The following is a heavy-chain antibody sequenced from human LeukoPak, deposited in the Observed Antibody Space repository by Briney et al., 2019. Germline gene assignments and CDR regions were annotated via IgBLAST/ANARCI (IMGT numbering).Heavy chain of an antibody. CDR3: ARDRYYSMDV. Sequence: GGSLRLSCAASGFTVNSNYMSWVRQAPGKGLEWVSVIYSGGGTYYADSVKGRFTISRDNSKNTLFLQMNSLRAGDTAVYYCARDRYYSMDVWGQGTTVTVSS. CDR1: GFTVNSNY. J-gene: IGHJ6*02. V-gene: IGHV3-66*01. CDR2: IYSGGGT.